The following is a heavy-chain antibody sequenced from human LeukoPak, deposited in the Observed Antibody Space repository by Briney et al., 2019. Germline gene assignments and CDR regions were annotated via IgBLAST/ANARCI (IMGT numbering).Heavy chain of an antibody. D-gene: IGHD2-15*01. V-gene: IGHV3-21*01. J-gene: IGHJ6*02. CDR2: ISGSSSYI. CDR1: GFTFSSYS. CDR3: ASRVVVAANYGMDV. Sequence: GGSLRLSCAASGFTFSSYSMNWVRQAPGKGLEWVSSISGSSSYIYYADSVKGRFTISRDNAKNSLYLQMNSLRAEDTAVYYCASRVVVAANYGMDVWGQGTTVTVSS.